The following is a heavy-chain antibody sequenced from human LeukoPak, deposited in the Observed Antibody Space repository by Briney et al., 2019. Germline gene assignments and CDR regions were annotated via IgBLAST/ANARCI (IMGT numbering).Heavy chain of an antibody. Sequence: SVKVSCKASGGTFSSYAISWVRQAPGQGLEWMGRIIPIFGTANYAQKFQGRVTTTTDESTSTAYMELSSLRSEDTAVYYCARDPPDSYSSGWYYFDYWGQGTLVTVSS. CDR3: ARDPPDSYSSGWYYFDY. D-gene: IGHD6-19*01. CDR2: IIPIFGTA. CDR1: GGTFSSYA. V-gene: IGHV1-69*05. J-gene: IGHJ4*02.